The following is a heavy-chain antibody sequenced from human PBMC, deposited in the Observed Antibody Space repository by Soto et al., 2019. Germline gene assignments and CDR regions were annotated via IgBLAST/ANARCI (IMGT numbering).Heavy chain of an antibody. CDR3: ARLVYDSSGYRPG. Sequence: SETLSLTCAVSGGSISSGGYSWSWIRQPPGKGLEWSGYIYHSGSTYYNPSLKSRGTISVDTSKSQFSLKLSSVTAADTAVYYCARLVYDSSGYRPGWGQGTLVTVSS. CDR2: IYHSGST. J-gene: IGHJ4*02. CDR1: GGSISSGGYS. D-gene: IGHD3-22*01. V-gene: IGHV4-30-2*03.